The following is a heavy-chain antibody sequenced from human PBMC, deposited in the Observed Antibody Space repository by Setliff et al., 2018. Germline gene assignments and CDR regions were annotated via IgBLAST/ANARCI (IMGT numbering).Heavy chain of an antibody. V-gene: IGHV1-18*01. CDR2: ISAYNGNT. J-gene: IGHJ3*02. CDR3: ARVLFHCSSTSCYLDAFDI. D-gene: IGHD2-2*01. CDR1: GYTFISYG. Sequence: ASVKVSCKASGYTFISYGISWVRQAPGQGLEWMGWISAYNGNTSYAQKLQGRVTMTTDTSTSTAYMELRGLRSDDTAVYYCARVLFHCSSTSCYLDAFDIWGQGTRVTVSS.